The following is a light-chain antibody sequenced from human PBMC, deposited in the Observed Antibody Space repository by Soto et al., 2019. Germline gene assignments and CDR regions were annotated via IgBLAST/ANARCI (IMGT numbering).Light chain of an antibody. J-gene: IGKJ1*01. Sequence: DIPMTQSPSTLSASVGDRVTITCRASQSISSWLAWYQRKPGKAPKLLIYKASSLESGVPSRFSGSGSGTAFTLTISSLQPDDFATYYCQHYNSYPWTFGQGTKVEIK. CDR3: QHYNSYPWT. CDR2: KAS. V-gene: IGKV1-5*03. CDR1: QSISSW.